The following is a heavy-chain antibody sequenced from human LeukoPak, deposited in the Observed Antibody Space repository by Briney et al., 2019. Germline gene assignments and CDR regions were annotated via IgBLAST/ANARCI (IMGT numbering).Heavy chain of an antibody. D-gene: IGHD3-3*01. CDR3: TRSKSYDFILDY. J-gene: IGHJ4*02. V-gene: IGHV3-49*03. CDR2: IRSKAHDATP. Sequence: GGTLSLTCTAYGFTFDNYDGSWFGPAPGNGLEGVDFIRSKAHDATPQYGASVKGRFTISRDDSKSIAYLQMSSLNTEDTAVYHCTRSKSYDFILDYWGQGTLVTVSS. CDR1: GFTFDNYD.